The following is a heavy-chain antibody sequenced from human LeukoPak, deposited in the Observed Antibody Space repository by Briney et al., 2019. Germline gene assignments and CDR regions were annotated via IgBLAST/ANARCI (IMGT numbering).Heavy chain of an antibody. V-gene: IGHV3-9*01. CDR3: AELGITMIGGV. CDR2: ITWNSDSI. D-gene: IGHD3-10*02. CDR1: GFTFDDYA. J-gene: IGHJ6*04. Sequence: GRSLRLSCAASGFTFDDYAMYWVRQAPGKGLEWVSGITWNSDSIDYADSVKGRFTISRDNAKNSLYLQMNSLRAEDTAVYYCAELGITMIGGVWGKGTTVTISS.